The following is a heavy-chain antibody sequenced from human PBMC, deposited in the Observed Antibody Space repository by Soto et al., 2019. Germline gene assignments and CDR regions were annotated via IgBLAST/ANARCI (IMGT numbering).Heavy chain of an antibody. J-gene: IGHJ5*02. CDR1: GGSISSGDYY. Sequence: SETLSLTCTVSGGSISSGDYYWSWIRQPPGKGLEWIGYIYYSGSTYYNPSLKSRVTISVDTSKNQFSLKLSSVTAADTAVYYCARVSRPDNSFDPWGQGTLVTVSS. CDR3: ARVSRPDNSFDP. V-gene: IGHV4-30-4*01. CDR2: IYYSGST.